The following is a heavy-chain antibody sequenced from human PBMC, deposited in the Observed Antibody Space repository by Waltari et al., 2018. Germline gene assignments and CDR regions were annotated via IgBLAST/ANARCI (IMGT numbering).Heavy chain of an antibody. CDR1: GYTLTELS. CDR3: ATAPITDFWSGYLGYFDY. D-gene: IGHD3-3*01. V-gene: IGHV1-24*01. CDR2: FDPEDGET. J-gene: IGHJ4*02. Sequence: QVQLVQSGAEVKKPGASVKVSCKVSGYTLTELSMHWVRQAPGKGLEWMGGFDPEDGETIYEQKFQGRVTMTEDTSTDTAYMELSSLRSEDTAVYYWATAPITDFWSGYLGYFDYWGQGTLVTVSS.